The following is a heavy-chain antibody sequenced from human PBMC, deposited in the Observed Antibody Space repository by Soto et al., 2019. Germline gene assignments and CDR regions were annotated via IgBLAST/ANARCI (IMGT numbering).Heavy chain of an antibody. Sequence: GGSLRLSCAASGFTFSSYAMSWVRQAPGKGLEWVSAISGSGGSTYYADSVKGRFTISRDNSKNTLYLQMNSLRAEDTAVYYCASDSSTSPQYYYYYYMDVWGKGTTVTVSS. CDR2: ISGSGGST. D-gene: IGHD2-2*01. J-gene: IGHJ6*03. CDR1: GFTFSSYA. CDR3: ASDSSTSPQYYYYYYMDV. V-gene: IGHV3-23*01.